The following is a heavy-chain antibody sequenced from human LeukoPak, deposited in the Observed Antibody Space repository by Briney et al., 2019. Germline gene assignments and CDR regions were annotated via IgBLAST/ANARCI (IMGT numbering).Heavy chain of an antibody. V-gene: IGHV1-69*05. CDR2: IIPIFGTA. Sequence: GSSVKVSCKASGGTFSSYAISWVRQAPGQGLEWMGGIIPIFGTANYAQKFQGRVTITTDESTSTAYMELSSLRSEDTAVYYCARDQGCSSTSCYRSIFDPWGQGTLVTVSS. CDR3: ARDQGCSSTSCYRSIFDP. CDR1: GGTFSSYA. J-gene: IGHJ5*02. D-gene: IGHD2-2*01.